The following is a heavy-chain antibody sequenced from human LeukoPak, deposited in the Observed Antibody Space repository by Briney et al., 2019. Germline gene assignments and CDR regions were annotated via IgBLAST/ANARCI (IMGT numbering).Heavy chain of an antibody. CDR3: AREPRDCTGGTCQSAGGYYFYY. Sequence: GGSLRLSCAASGFTFDDYGMHWVRQAPGKGLEWVSAISWNSDTIGYADSVKGRFTISRDNAKTSLYLQMNSLRAEDTAVYFCAREPRDCTGGTCQSAGGYYFYYWSQGTLVTVSS. CDR1: GFTFDDYG. D-gene: IGHD2-15*01. J-gene: IGHJ4*02. CDR2: ISWNSDTI. V-gene: IGHV3-9*01.